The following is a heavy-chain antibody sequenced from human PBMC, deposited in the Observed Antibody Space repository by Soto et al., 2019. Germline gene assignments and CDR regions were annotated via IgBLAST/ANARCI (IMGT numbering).Heavy chain of an antibody. V-gene: IGHV3-74*01. CDR3: VRDCMARGRDSNWFDP. J-gene: IGHJ5*02. CDR2: IKSDGSST. CDR1: GFIFSSYW. D-gene: IGHD3-10*01. Sequence: GGSLRLSCAASGFIFSSYWMHWVRQAPGKGLVWLSRIKSDGSSTTYADSVKGRFTISRDNARNTLYLQMNSLRVDDTAVYYCVRDCMARGRDSNWFDPWGQGTLVTVSS.